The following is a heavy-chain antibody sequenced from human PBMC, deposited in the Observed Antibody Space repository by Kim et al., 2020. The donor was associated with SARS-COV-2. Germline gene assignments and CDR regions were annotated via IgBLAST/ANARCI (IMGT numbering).Heavy chain of an antibody. Sequence: GGSLRLSCTVSGFTLTSYAMNWVRQAPGKGLEWVSAISGTGVDTFYADSVKGRFTISRDEYKNILFLEMNNLRVEDTAMYYCARSLAYSNSIMDAQWGQGTPVAVS. CDR2: ISGTGVDT. CDR3: ARSLAYSNSIMDAQ. V-gene: IGHV3-23*01. CDR1: GFTLTSYA. D-gene: IGHD6-6*01. J-gene: IGHJ4*02.